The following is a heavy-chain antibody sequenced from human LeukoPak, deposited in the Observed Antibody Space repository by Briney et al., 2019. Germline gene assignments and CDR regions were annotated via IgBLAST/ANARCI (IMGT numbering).Heavy chain of an antibody. Sequence: SETLSLTCAVYGGSFSGYYWSWIRQPPGKGLEWIGEINHSGSTNYNPSLKSRVTISVDTSKNQFSLKLSSVTAADTAVYYCARGLRSWGIAAAGPFGYWGQGTLVTVSS. J-gene: IGHJ4*02. CDR2: INHSGST. CDR3: ARGLRSWGIAAAGPFGY. CDR1: GGSFSGYY. D-gene: IGHD6-13*01. V-gene: IGHV4-34*01.